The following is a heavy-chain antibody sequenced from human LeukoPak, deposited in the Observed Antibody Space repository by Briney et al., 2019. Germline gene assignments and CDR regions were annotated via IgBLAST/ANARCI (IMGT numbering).Heavy chain of an antibody. J-gene: IGHJ4*02. CDR2: IYYSGGP. CDR1: GGSISSYY. Sequence: SETLSLTCTVSGGSISSYYWGWIRQPPGKGLEWIGSIYYSGGPYYNPSLKSRVTISVDTSKNQFSLKVISVTAADTAVYYCARWRTARTGFDYWGQGTLVTVSS. D-gene: IGHD3/OR15-3a*01. CDR3: ARWRTARTGFDY. V-gene: IGHV4-39*01.